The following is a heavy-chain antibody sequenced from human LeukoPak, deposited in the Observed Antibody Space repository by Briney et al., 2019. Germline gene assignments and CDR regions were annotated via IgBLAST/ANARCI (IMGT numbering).Heavy chain of an antibody. CDR1: GFTVSSNY. D-gene: IGHD3-3*01. CDR3: ARQRITIFGVVTHYFDY. V-gene: IGHV3-66*04. J-gene: IGHJ4*02. Sequence: PGGSLRLSCAASGFTVSSNYMSWVRQAPGKGLEWVSVIYSGGSTYYADSVKGRFTISRDNAKNSLYLQMNSLRAEDTAVYCCARQRITIFGVVTHYFDYWGQGTLVTVSS. CDR2: IYSGGST.